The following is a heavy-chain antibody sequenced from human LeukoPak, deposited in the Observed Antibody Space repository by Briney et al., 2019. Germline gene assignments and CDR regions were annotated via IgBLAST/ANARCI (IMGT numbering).Heavy chain of an antibody. CDR2: IIPILGIA. Sequence: ASVKVSCKASGGTFSSYAISWVRQAPGQGLEWMGRIIPILGIANYAQKFQGRVTITADKSTSTAYMELSSLRSEDTAVYYCARDLFAMVRRGAANNWFDPWGQGTLVTVSS. CDR1: GGTFSSYA. D-gene: IGHD3-10*01. J-gene: IGHJ5*02. V-gene: IGHV1-69*04. CDR3: ARDLFAMVRRGAANNWFDP.